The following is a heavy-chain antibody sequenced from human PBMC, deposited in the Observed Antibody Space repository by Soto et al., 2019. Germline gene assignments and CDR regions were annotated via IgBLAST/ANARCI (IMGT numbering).Heavy chain of an antibody. CDR1: GFTFSSYA. D-gene: IGHD3-9*01. CDR3: AKSPHYDILTGFSYYFDY. J-gene: IGHJ4*02. V-gene: IGHV3-23*01. CDR2: ISGSDSST. Sequence: GGSLRLSCAASGFTFSSYAMSWVRQAPGKGLEWVSAISGSDSSTYYADSVKGRFTISRDNSKNTLYLQMNSLRAEDTAVYYCAKSPHYDILTGFSYYFDYWGQGTLVTVSS.